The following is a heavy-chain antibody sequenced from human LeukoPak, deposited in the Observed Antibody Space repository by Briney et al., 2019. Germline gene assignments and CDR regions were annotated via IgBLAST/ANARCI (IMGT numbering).Heavy chain of an antibody. CDR1: GFTFSSYA. Sequence: GGSLRLSCAASGFTFSSYAMHWVRQAPGKGLEYVSAISSNGDSTYYANSVKGRFTISRDNSKNTLHLQMNSLRAEDTAVHYCARDLPYGSGSWNWGQGTLVTVSS. CDR2: ISSNGDST. CDR3: ARDLPYGSGSWN. J-gene: IGHJ4*02. V-gene: IGHV3-64*01. D-gene: IGHD3-10*01.